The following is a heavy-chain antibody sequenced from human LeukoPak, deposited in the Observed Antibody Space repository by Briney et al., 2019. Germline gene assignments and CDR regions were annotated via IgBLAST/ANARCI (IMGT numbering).Heavy chain of an antibody. CDR2: IYHSGST. V-gene: IGHV4-30-2*01. Sequence: SETLSLTCAVSGGSISSGGYSWSWIRQPPGKGLEWIGYIYHSGSTYYNPSLKSRVTISVDRSKNQFSLKLSSVTAADTAVYYCARNLEYYDFWSGYYPDAFDIWGQGTMVTVSS. D-gene: IGHD3-3*01. J-gene: IGHJ3*02. CDR1: GGSISSGGYS. CDR3: ARNLEYYDFWSGYYPDAFDI.